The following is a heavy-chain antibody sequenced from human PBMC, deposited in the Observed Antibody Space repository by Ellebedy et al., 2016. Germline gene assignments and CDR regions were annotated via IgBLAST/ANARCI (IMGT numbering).Heavy chain of an antibody. CDR3: ARVLSGATTWYFDL. J-gene: IGHJ2*01. Sequence: GGSLRLSCAASGFTFSSYAMHWVRQAPGKGLEWVAVISYDGSNKYYADSVKGRFTISRDNSKNTLYLQMNSLRAEDTAVYYCARVLSGATTWYFDLWGRGTLVTVSS. D-gene: IGHD1-26*01. V-gene: IGHV3-30-3*01. CDR1: GFTFSSYA. CDR2: ISYDGSNK.